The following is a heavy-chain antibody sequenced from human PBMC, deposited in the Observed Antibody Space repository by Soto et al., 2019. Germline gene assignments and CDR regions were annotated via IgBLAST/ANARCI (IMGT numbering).Heavy chain of an antibody. V-gene: IGHV1-69*12. CDR1: GGTFSNYA. CDR2: IIPIFGTA. D-gene: IGHD3-3*01. Sequence: QVQLVQSGAEVKKPGSSVKVSCKASGGTFSNYAMSWVRQAHGQGLEWMGGIIPIFGTANYAQKFQGRVTITADESTSTAYMELSSLRSEDTAVYYCARGMVRFLDSLGVDVWGQGTTVTVSS. J-gene: IGHJ6*02. CDR3: ARGMVRFLDSLGVDV.